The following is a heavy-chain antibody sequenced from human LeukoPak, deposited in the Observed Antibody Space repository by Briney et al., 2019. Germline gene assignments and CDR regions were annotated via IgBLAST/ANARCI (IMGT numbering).Heavy chain of an antibody. Sequence: PGGSLRLSCAASGFTFSSYGVHWVRQAPGKGLEWVAFIRYDGSNKYYADSVKGRFTISRDNSKNTLYLQMNSLRAEDTAVYYCAKEIYSSWSFDYWGQGTLVTVSS. CDR1: GFTFSSYG. V-gene: IGHV3-30*02. CDR3: AKEIYSSWSFDY. CDR2: IRYDGSNK. J-gene: IGHJ4*02. D-gene: IGHD6-13*01.